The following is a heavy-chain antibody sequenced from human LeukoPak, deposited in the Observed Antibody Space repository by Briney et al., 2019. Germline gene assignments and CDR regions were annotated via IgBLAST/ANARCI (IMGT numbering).Heavy chain of an antibody. CDR1: GGSISSYY. Sequence: PSETLSLTCTVSGGSISSYYWSWIRQPPGKGLEWIGYIYYSGSTNYNPSLKSRVTISVDTSKNQFSLKLISVTAADTAVYYCATSGSYPLYYFDYWGQGTLVTVSS. J-gene: IGHJ4*02. CDR2: IYYSGST. CDR3: ATSGSYPLYYFDY. V-gene: IGHV4-59*08. D-gene: IGHD1-26*01.